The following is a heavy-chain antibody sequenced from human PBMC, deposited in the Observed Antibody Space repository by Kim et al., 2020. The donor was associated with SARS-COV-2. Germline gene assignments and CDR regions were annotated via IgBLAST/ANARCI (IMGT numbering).Heavy chain of an antibody. V-gene: IGHV4-30-2*04. Sequence: LKSRVTLSEDTSQNQFSLKLSSVTAADPAVYYCARSTSITIFGVVGYMDVWGKGTTVTVSS. J-gene: IGHJ6*03. D-gene: IGHD3-3*01. CDR3: ARSTSITIFGVVGYMDV.